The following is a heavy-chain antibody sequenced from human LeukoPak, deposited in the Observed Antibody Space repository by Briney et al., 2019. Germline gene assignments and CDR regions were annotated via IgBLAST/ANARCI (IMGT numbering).Heavy chain of an antibody. Sequence: GGSLRLSCAASGFTFSSYSMNWARQAPGKGLEWVSYISSSSSTIYYADSVKGRFTISRDNAKNSLYLQMNSLRAEDTTVYYCARDGRAWDYWGQGTLVTVSS. CDR2: ISSSSSTI. D-gene: IGHD1-26*01. CDR1: GFTFSSYS. CDR3: ARDGRAWDY. V-gene: IGHV3-48*01. J-gene: IGHJ4*02.